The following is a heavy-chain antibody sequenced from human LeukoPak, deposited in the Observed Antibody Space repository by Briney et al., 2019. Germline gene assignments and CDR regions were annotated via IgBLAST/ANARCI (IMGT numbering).Heavy chain of an antibody. D-gene: IGHD6-19*01. Sequence: GASVKVSCKPSGYTFTTCAVHWVRQAPGQGLEWMGSIHADSGNTKYSQKLQGRVAIARDTSASTIYMELTSLRIEDTAVYFCTIGLAGDWDAFDIWGLGTMVTVSS. CDR1: GYTFTTCA. CDR2: IHADSGNT. J-gene: IGHJ3*02. CDR3: TIGLAGDWDAFDI. V-gene: IGHV1-3*01.